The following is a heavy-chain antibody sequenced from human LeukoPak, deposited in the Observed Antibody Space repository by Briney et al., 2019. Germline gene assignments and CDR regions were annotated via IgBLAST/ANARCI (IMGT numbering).Heavy chain of an antibody. CDR2: IYPGDSDT. J-gene: IGHJ4*02. D-gene: IGHD3-9*01. CDR1: GYSFTSYW. Sequence: GESLKISCKGSGYSFTSYWIGWVRQMPGKGLERMGIIYPGDSDTRYSPSFQGQVTISADKSISTAYLQWSSLKASDTAMYYCARRGPAGYYSLNYFDYWGQGTLVTVSS. CDR3: ARRGPAGYYSLNYFDY. V-gene: IGHV5-51*01.